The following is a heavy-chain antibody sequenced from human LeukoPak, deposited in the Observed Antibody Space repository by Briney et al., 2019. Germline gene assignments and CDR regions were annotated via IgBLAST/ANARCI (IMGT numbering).Heavy chain of an antibody. CDR1: GGSISSGGYY. D-gene: IGHD1-26*01. J-gene: IGHJ5*02. V-gene: IGHV4-31*03. CDR2: IYYSGST. Sequence: PSQTLSLTCTVSGGSISSGGYYWSWIRQHPGKGLEWIGYIYYSGSTYYNPSLKSRVTISVDTSKNQFSLKLSSVTAADTAVYYCAREPRIVGATGWFDPWGQGTLVTVSS. CDR3: AREPRIVGATGWFDP.